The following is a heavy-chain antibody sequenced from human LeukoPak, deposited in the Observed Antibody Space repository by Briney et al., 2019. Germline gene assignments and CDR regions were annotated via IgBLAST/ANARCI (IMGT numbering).Heavy chain of an antibody. CDR2: IYSGGST. CDR1: GFTVSSNY. V-gene: IGHV3-66*01. CDR3: ARDCSGWYDY. Sequence: PGGSLRLSYAASGFTVSSNYMSWVRQAPGKGLEWVSVIYSGGSTYYADSVKGRFTISRDNSKNTLYLQMNSLRAEDTAVYYCARDCSGWYDYWGQGTLVTVSS. D-gene: IGHD6-19*01. J-gene: IGHJ4*02.